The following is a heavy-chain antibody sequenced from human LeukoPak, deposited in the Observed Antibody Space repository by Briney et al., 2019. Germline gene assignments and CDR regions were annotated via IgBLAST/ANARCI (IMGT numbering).Heavy chain of an antibody. CDR3: ARSYCSSTSCLFDY. CDR1: GFTVSSNH. CDR2: IYSGSNT. V-gene: IGHV3-53*01. Sequence: GGSLRLSCAASGFTVSSNHMSWVRQAPGKGLEWVSVIYSGSNTYYEDSVKGRFTISRDTSKNTLYLQMNSLRAEDTAVYYCARSYCSSTSCLFDYWGQGTLVTVSS. J-gene: IGHJ4*02. D-gene: IGHD2-2*01.